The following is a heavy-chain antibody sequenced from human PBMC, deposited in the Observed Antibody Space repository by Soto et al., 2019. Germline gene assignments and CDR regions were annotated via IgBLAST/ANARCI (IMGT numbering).Heavy chain of an antibody. Sequence: ASVKVSCKASGYTFTSYYMHWVRQAPGQGLEWMGIINPSGGSTSYAQKFQGRVTMTRDTSTSTVYMELRSLRSEDTAGYYCARDYHQTYYDFWSGPSTSYYYYGMDVWGQGTTVTVSS. D-gene: IGHD3-3*01. CDR2: INPSGGST. V-gene: IGHV1-46*01. CDR1: GYTFTSYY. CDR3: ARDYHQTYYDFWSGPSTSYYYYGMDV. J-gene: IGHJ6*02.